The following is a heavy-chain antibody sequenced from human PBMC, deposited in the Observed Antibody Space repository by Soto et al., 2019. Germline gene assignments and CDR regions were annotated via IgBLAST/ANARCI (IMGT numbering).Heavy chain of an antibody. V-gene: IGHV3-21*01. Sequence: PGGSLRLSCAASGFTFSSYSMNWVRQAPGKGLEWVSSISSSSSYIYYADSVKGRFTISRDNAKNSLYPQMNSLRAEDTAVYYCARDSAMDYGDPGYAFDIWGQGTMVTVSS. CDR1: GFTFSSYS. CDR2: ISSSSSYI. D-gene: IGHD4-17*01. J-gene: IGHJ3*02. CDR3: ARDSAMDYGDPGYAFDI.